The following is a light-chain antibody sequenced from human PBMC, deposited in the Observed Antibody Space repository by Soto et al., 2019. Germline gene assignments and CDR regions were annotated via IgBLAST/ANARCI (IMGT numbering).Light chain of an antibody. V-gene: IGKV3D-15*01. J-gene: IGKJ1*01. CDR2: DAS. CDR3: QQYNNWPRT. Sequence: EIVMTQSPATLSVSPGERANLSCRASQSVTSKLAWYQQKPGQAPRLLIYDASTRATDIPARFSGSGSGTEFTLTNSSLQSEDFAVYYCQQYNNWPRTFGQGTKVDIK. CDR1: QSVTSK.